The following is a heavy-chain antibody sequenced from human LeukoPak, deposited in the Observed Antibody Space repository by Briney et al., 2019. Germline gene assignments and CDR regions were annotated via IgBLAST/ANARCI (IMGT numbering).Heavy chain of an antibody. CDR3: ASAVPAATWFDP. D-gene: IGHD2-2*01. CDR2: IIPIFGTA. J-gene: IGHJ5*02. V-gene: IGHV1-69*06. Sequence: SVKVSCKASGGTFSSYAISWVRQAPGQGLEWMGGIIPIFGTANYAQKFQGRVTITADKSTSTAYVELSSLRSEDTAVYYCASAVPAATWFDPWGQGTLVTVSS. CDR1: GGTFSSYA.